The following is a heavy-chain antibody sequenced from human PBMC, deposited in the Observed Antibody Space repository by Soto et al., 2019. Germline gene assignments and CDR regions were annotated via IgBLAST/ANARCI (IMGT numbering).Heavy chain of an antibody. Sequence: SETLSLTCTVSGGSISSSSYYWGWIRQPPGKGLEWIGSIYYSGSTYYNPSLKSRVTISVDTSKNQFSLKLSSVTAADTAVYYCARHEQWLVRNDWFDPWGQGTLVTVSS. CDR1: GGSISSSSYY. V-gene: IGHV4-39*01. CDR3: ARHEQWLVRNDWFDP. J-gene: IGHJ5*02. D-gene: IGHD6-19*01. CDR2: IYYSGST.